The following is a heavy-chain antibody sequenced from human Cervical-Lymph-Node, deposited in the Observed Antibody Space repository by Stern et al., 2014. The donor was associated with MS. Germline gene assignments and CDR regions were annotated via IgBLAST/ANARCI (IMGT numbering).Heavy chain of an antibody. CDR1: GFTFSTYS. CDR2: ISTSSSNI. D-gene: IGHD4-17*01. J-gene: IGHJ4*02. Sequence: EMQLVESGGGLVKPGGSLRLSCAASGFTFSTYSMNWVRQAPGKGLEWVSSISTSSSNIYYADSVKGRFTISRDNARESLYLQMNSLRAEDTAVYYCARGYGDLDYWGQGTLVTVSS. V-gene: IGHV3-21*02. CDR3: ARGYGDLDY.